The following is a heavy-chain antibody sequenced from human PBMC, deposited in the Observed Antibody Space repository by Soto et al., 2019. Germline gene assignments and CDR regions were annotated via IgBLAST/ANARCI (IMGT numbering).Heavy chain of an antibody. CDR1: GYTFSTYD. D-gene: IGHD6-25*01. CDR2: MNPNTGNT. J-gene: IGHJ4*02. V-gene: IGHV1-8*01. CDR3: ARRKERSGPNYFDY. Sequence: QEQLVQSGAEVKKPGASVKVSCKTSGYTFSTYDINWVRQAPGQGLEWMGWMNPNTGNTGYAQKGRGRVTLTRTTSISTAYMELMSLKTEDTAVYFCARRKERSGPNYFDYWGQGTLVTVSS.